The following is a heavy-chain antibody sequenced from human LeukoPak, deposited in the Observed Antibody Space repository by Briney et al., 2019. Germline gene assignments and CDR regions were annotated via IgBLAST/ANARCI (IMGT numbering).Heavy chain of an antibody. D-gene: IGHD5-24*01. CDR1: GGSFSGYY. J-gene: IGHJ5*02. CDR2: INHSGST. Sequence: SETLSLTCAVYGGSFSGYYWSWIRQPPGKGLGWIGEINHSGSTNYNPSLKSRVTISVDTSKNQFSLKLSSVTAADTAVYYCARQRRWLQSPWFDPWGQGTLVTVSS. V-gene: IGHV4-34*01. CDR3: ARQRRWLQSPWFDP.